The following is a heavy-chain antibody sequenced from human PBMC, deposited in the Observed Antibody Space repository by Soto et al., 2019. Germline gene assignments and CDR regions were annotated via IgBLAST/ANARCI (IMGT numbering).Heavy chain of an antibody. Sequence: QVQLVQSGAEVKKPGSSVKVSCKASGGTFSSYAISWVRQAPGQGLEWMGGIIPIFGTANYAQKFQGRVTITADESTSTAYMELSSLGSEETAVYYCAYYYDSSGYGYYYYGMDVWGQGTTVTVSS. V-gene: IGHV1-69*01. J-gene: IGHJ6*02. CDR1: GGTFSSYA. CDR2: IIPIFGTA. CDR3: AYYYDSSGYGYYYYGMDV. D-gene: IGHD3-22*01.